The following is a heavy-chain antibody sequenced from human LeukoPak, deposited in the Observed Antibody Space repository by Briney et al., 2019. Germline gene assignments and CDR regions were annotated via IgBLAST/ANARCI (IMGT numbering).Heavy chain of an antibody. J-gene: IGHJ4*02. CDR2: IIPIFGTA. D-gene: IGHD5-18*01. CDR3: AREYSYGYSYYFDY. CDR1: GGTFSSYA. V-gene: IGHV1-69*06. Sequence: GASVKVSCKASGGTFSSYAISWVRQAPGQGLEWMGGIIPIFGTANYAQKFQGRVTITADKSTSTAYMELSSLRSEDTAVYFCAREYSYGYSYYFDYWGQGTLVTVSS.